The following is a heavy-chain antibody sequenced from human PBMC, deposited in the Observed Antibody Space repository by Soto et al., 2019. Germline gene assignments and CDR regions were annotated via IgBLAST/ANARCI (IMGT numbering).Heavy chain of an antibody. CDR2: IVVGSGNT. Sequence: GASVKVSCKASGFTFTSSAMQWVRQARGQRLEWIGWIVVGSGNTNYAQKFQERVTITRDMSTSTAYMELSSLRSEDTAVYYCARTPGYSSGWYDYWGQGTLVTVSS. V-gene: IGHV1-58*02. J-gene: IGHJ4*02. CDR3: ARTPGYSSGWYDY. CDR1: GFTFTSSA. D-gene: IGHD6-19*01.